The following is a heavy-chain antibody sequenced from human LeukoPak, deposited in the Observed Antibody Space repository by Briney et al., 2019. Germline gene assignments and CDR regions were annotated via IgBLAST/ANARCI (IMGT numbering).Heavy chain of an antibody. CDR3: ARYGYGVGDLDY. Sequence: PGGSLRLSCAASGFTFSSYSMNWVRQAPGKGLEWVSSISSSSSYIYYADSVKGRFTISRDNAKNSLYLQMNSLRAEDTAVYYCARYGYGVGDLDYWGQGTLVTVSS. J-gene: IGHJ4*02. CDR2: ISSSSSYI. CDR1: GFTFSSYS. V-gene: IGHV3-21*01. D-gene: IGHD5-18*01.